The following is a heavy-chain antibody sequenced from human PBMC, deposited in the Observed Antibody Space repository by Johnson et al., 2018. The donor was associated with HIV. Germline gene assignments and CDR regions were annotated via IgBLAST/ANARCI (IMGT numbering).Heavy chain of an antibody. CDR3: SIDPIFLGYWYHSSP. CDR2: IRNKANSYTT. J-gene: IGHJ3*01. CDR1: GFTFSGSA. Sequence: VQLVESGGGLVQPGGYLKLSCAASGFTFSGSAMHWVRQASGKGLEWVGRIRNKANSYTTAYAASVKGRFTILRDDSKNSLYLQMNSLKTDDTAVYFCSIDPIFLGYWYHSSPWGQGTMVTVSS. V-gene: IGHV3-73*02. D-gene: IGHD2-2*01.